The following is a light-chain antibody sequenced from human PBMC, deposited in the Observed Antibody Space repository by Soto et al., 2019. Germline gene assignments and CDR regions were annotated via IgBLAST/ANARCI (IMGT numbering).Light chain of an antibody. CDR2: EGN. CDR3: CSYAGTHTFV. CDR1: SSDVGSYNL. V-gene: IGLV2-23*01. J-gene: IGLJ1*01. Sequence: QSALTQPASVSGSPGQSITISCTETSSDVGSYNLVSWYQQHPGKAPKLMIYEGNKRTSGVSNRFSGSKSANTASLTISGLQTEDEADYYCCSYAGTHTFVFGTETKLTVL.